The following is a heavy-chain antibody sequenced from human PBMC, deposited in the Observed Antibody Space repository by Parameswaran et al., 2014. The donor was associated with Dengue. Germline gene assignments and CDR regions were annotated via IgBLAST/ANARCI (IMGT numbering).Heavy chain of an antibody. CDR2: IYHSGST. Sequence: WIRQPQEGLEWIGFIYHSGSTYYNPSLKSRVTISVDRSKNQFSLKLSSVTAADTAVYYCARDYYGSGSLDYWGQGTLVTVSS. J-gene: IGHJ4*02. CDR3: ARDYYGSGSLDY. D-gene: IGHD3-10*01. V-gene: IGHV4-30-2*01.